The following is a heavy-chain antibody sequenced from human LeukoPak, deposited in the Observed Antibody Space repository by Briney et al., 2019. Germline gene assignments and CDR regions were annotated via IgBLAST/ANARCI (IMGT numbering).Heavy chain of an antibody. D-gene: IGHD3/OR15-3a*01. CDR2: IKSDGSST. CDR3: ATTGTDYYFDY. V-gene: IGHV3-74*01. Sequence: PGGSLRLSCAASGFTFSSYWMHWVRQAPGKRLVWVSHIKSDGSSTNYADSVKGRFTISRDNAKNTLYLQMDSLRAEDTAVYYCATTGTDYYFDYWGQGTLVTVSS. J-gene: IGHJ4*02. CDR1: GFTFSSYW.